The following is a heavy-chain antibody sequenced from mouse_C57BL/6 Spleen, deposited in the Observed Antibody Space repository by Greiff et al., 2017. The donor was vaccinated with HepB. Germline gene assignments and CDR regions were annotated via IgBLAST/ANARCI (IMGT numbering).Heavy chain of an antibody. Sequence: EVQRVESGPELVKPGASVKIPCKASGYTFTDYNMDWVKQSHGKSLEWIGDINPNNGGTIYNQKFKGKATLTVDKSSSTAYMELRSLTSEDTAVYYCARGSYGNYFDYWGQGTTLTVSS. D-gene: IGHD1-1*01. V-gene: IGHV1-18*01. CDR1: GYTFTDYN. J-gene: IGHJ2*01. CDR3: ARGSYGNYFDY. CDR2: INPNNGGT.